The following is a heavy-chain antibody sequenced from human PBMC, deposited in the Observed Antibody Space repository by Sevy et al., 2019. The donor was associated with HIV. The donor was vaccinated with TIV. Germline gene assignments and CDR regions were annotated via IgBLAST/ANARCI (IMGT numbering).Heavy chain of an antibody. D-gene: IGHD5-12*01. CDR3: AASSVYSGYDTFDY. Sequence: QLGGSLRLSCAASGFTFDDYTMHWVRQAPGKGLEWVSLFSWDGASTYYADSVKGRFTISRDNSKNSLYLQMNSLRTEDTALYYCAASSVYSGYDTFDYWGQGTLVTVSS. J-gene: IGHJ4*02. CDR1: GFTFDDYT. CDR2: FSWDGAST. V-gene: IGHV3-43*01.